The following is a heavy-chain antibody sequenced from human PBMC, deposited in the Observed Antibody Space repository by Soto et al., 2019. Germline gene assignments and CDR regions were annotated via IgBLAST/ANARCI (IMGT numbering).Heavy chain of an antibody. CDR3: AGRKLHLGELSVDY. J-gene: IGHJ4*02. CDR2: IYYSGST. Sequence: PSETLSLTCTVSGGSISSYYWSWIRQPPGKGLEWIGYIYYSGSTNYNPSLKSRVTISVDTSKNQFSLKLSSVTAADTAVYYCAGRKLHLGELSVDYWGQGTLVTVSS. D-gene: IGHD3-16*02. V-gene: IGHV4-59*01. CDR1: GGSISSYY.